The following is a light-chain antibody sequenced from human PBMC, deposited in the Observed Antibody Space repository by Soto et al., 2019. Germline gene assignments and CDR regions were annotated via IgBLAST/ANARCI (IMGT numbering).Light chain of an antibody. CDR1: QSVSSN. CDR3: QQYTNCPPWT. CDR2: GAS. Sequence: EIVMTQSPATLSVSPGERATLSCRASQSVSSNLAWDQQKPGQAPRLLIYGASTRATGIPARFSVSGSGTEFTLSTSSLHSEDFSVYHCQQYTNCPPWTCGPGTKVEIK. J-gene: IGKJ1*01. V-gene: IGKV3-15*01.